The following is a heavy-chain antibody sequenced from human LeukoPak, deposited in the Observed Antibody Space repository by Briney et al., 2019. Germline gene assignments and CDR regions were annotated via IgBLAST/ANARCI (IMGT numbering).Heavy chain of an antibody. D-gene: IGHD6-19*01. J-gene: IGHJ4*02. V-gene: IGHV1-2*02. Sequence: ASVKLSCTASGYTFTGYYMHWVRQAPGQGLEWMGWINPNSGGTNYAQKFQGRVTMTRDTSISTAYMELSRLRSDDTAVYYCATHPGIAVAGIDYWGQGTLVTVSP. CDR2: INPNSGGT. CDR1: GYTFTGYY. CDR3: ATHPGIAVAGIDY.